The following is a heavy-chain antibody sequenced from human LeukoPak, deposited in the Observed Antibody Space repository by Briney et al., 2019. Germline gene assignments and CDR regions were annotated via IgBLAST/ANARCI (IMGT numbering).Heavy chain of an antibody. D-gene: IGHD7-27*01. V-gene: IGHV3-21*01. CDR3: ARDRTGDESVSWYFDL. CDR2: ISSSSSYI. Sequence: GGSLKLSCAASGFTFSSYSMNWVRQAPGKGLEWVSSISSSSSYIYYADSVKGRFTISRDNAKNSLYLQMNSLRAEDTAVYYCARDRTGDESVSWYFDLWGRGTLVTVSS. CDR1: GFTFSSYS. J-gene: IGHJ2*01.